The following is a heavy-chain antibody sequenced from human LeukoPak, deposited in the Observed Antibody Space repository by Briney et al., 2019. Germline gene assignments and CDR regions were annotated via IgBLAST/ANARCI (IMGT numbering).Heavy chain of an antibody. CDR2: ISAYNGNT. CDR1: GYTFTSYG. D-gene: IGHD3-10*01. J-gene: IGHJ5*02. CDR3: ARSYYYGSGSYYIAPQDWFDP. V-gene: IGHV1-18*01. Sequence: ASVKVSCKASGYTFTSYGISWVRQAPGQGLEWMGWISAYNGNTNYAQKLQGRVTMTTDTSTSTAYMELRSLRSDDTAVYYCARSYYYGSGSYYIAPQDWFDPWGQGTLVTVSS.